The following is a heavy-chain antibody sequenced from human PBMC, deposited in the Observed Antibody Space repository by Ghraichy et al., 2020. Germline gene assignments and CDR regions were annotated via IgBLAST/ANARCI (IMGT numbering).Heavy chain of an antibody. V-gene: IGHV3-21*01. CDR2: ISSSSSYI. Sequence: GESLNISCAASGFTFSSYSMNWVRQAPGKGLEWVSSISSSSSYIYYADSVKGRFTISRDNAKNSLYLQMNSLRAEDTAVYYCARSNPADRVRGGDRWGQGTLVTVSS. CDR1: GFTFSSYS. J-gene: IGHJ5*02. CDR3: ARSNPADRVRGGDR. D-gene: IGHD3-10*01.